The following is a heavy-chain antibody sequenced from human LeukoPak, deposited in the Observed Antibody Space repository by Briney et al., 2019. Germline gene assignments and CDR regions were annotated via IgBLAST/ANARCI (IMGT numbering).Heavy chain of an antibody. D-gene: IGHD2-2*01. CDR1: GYSIISGYY. V-gene: IGHV4-38-2*01. CDR2: IYHSGST. Sequence: SETLSLTCAVSGYSIISGYYWGWIRQPPGKGLEWIGIIYHSGSTYYNPSLKSRVTISVDTSKNQFSLKLSSVTAADTAVYYCARADCSSTSCYLSGGFDPWGQGTLVTVSS. J-gene: IGHJ5*02. CDR3: ARADCSSTSCYLSGGFDP.